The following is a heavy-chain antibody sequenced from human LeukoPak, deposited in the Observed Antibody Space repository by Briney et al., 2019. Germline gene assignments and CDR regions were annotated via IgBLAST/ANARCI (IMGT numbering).Heavy chain of an antibody. Sequence: GESLKISCKGSGYSFTSYWIGWARQMPGKGLEWMGIIYPGDSDTRYSPSFQGQVTISADKSISTAYLQWSSLKASDTAMHYCARYYDILTGYIDYWGQGTLVTVSS. D-gene: IGHD3-9*01. CDR2: IYPGDSDT. CDR3: ARYYDILTGYIDY. CDR1: GYSFTSYW. V-gene: IGHV5-51*01. J-gene: IGHJ4*02.